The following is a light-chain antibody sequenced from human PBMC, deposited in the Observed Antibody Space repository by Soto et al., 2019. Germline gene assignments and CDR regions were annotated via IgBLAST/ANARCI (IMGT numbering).Light chain of an antibody. CDR1: QSLLHSNGYIY. CDR2: LGS. Sequence: DIVLTQSPLSLPVTPGEPASISCRSSQSLLHSNGYIYLDWYLQKPGQSPQLLIYLGSSRASGVPDRFSRSGSGTDFTLKISRVEAEDVGVYYCMQALQTPPTWTFGQGTNVEIQ. V-gene: IGKV2-28*01. CDR3: MQALQTPPTWT. J-gene: IGKJ1*01.